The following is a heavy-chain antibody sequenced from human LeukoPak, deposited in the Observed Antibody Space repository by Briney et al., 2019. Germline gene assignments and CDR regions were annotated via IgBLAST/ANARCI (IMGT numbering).Heavy chain of an antibody. J-gene: IGHJ5*02. Sequence: ASVKVSCKASGGTFSSYAISWVRQAPGQGLEWMGGIIPIFGTANYAQKFQGRVTITADESTSTAYMELSSRRSEDTAVYYCASSLSRQDGYNLSWGQGTLVTVSS. D-gene: IGHD5-24*01. CDR1: GGTFSSYA. CDR3: ASSLSRQDGYNLS. V-gene: IGHV1-69*13. CDR2: IIPIFGTA.